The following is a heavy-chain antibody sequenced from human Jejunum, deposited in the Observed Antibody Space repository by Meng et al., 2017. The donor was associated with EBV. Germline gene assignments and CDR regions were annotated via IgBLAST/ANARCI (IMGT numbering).Heavy chain of an antibody. CDR1: GFTFSSYW. D-gene: IGHD1-14*01. J-gene: IGHJ4*02. Sequence: EVQLVASGGGLVQPGGSLTLSCAASGFTFSSYWVHWFRQAPGKGLVWVSRINTDGSITNCADSVKGRFTISRDNARNTLYLQMNSLRAEDTAMYYCAKDLSWNQADYWGQGILVTVSS. CDR2: INTDGSIT. CDR3: AKDLSWNQADY. V-gene: IGHV3-74*01.